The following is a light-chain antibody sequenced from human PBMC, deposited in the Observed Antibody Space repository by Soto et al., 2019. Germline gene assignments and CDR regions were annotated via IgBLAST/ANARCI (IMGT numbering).Light chain of an antibody. CDR3: QQASAFPIT. CDR2: TAS. CDR1: QSISNW. Sequence: DIQMTQSPSFVSASVGDKVTVTCRASQSISNWLAWYQHKPGEAPKLLIYTASTLASGVPSSFSGSGSGTDFTLTINSLQHEDFATYYCQQASAFPITFGQATRLDIK. J-gene: IGKJ5*01. V-gene: IGKV1-12*01.